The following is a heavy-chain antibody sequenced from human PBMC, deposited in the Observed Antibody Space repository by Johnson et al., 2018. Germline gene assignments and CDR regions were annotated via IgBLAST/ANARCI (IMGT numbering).Heavy chain of an antibody. Sequence: VQLVESGGGVVQPGRSLRLSCAASRFTFSSYGMHWVRQAPGKGLEWVAVISYDGSNKYYADSVKGRFTISRDNAKNSRVLQMHGLRLEDTALYYCAKTMMTFGGARYGMDGGGQGTTVTVSS. J-gene: IGHJ6*02. CDR2: ISYDGSNK. CDR1: RFTFSSYG. D-gene: IGHD3-16*01. CDR3: AKTMMTFGGARYGMDG. V-gene: IGHV3-30*18.